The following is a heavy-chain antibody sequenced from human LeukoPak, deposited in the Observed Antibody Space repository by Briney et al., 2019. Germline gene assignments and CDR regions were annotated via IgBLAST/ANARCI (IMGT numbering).Heavy chain of an antibody. Sequence: ASVKVSCKASGGTFSSYAISWVRQAPGQGLEWMGGIIPIFGTANYAQKFQGRVTITADESTSTAYMEPSSLRSEDTAVYYCARDLYYYDSSGYYYSRELDAFDIWGQGTMVTVSS. V-gene: IGHV1-69*01. J-gene: IGHJ3*02. D-gene: IGHD3-22*01. CDR2: IIPIFGTA. CDR1: GGTFSSYA. CDR3: ARDLYYYDSSGYYYSRELDAFDI.